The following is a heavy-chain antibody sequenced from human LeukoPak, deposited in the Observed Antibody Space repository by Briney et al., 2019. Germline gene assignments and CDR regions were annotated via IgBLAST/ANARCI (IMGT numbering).Heavy chain of an antibody. Sequence: PGGSLRLSCEASGYTFTSHWTHWVRQAPGKGLEWVSVIYAGGTIFYADSLRGRFTISRDNSKNTLYLQMNSLRAEDTAVYYCARGYCSSTRCYPGYFDLWGQGTLVTVSS. CDR1: GYTFTSHW. CDR2: IYAGGTI. CDR3: ARGYCSSTRCYPGYFDL. J-gene: IGHJ4*02. D-gene: IGHD2-2*01. V-gene: IGHV3-53*01.